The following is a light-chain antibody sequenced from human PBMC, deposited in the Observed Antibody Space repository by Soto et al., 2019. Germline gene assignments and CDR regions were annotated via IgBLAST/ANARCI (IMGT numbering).Light chain of an antibody. V-gene: IGLV2-14*01. CDR1: SSDVGGYNY. Sequence: QSVLTQPASVSGSPGQSITISCTGTSSDVGGYNYVSWYQQHPGKVPKLMIYEVSNRPSGVSNRFSGSKSGNTASLTISGIQAEDEADYYCSSYTSSVYVFGTGTKLTVL. CDR3: SSYTSSVYV. J-gene: IGLJ1*01. CDR2: EVS.